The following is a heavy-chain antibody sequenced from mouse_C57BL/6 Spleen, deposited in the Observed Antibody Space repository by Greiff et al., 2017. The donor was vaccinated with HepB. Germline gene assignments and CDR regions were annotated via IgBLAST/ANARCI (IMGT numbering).Heavy chain of an antibody. CDR2: ISDGGSYT. Sequence: EVQLQESGGGLVKPGGSLKLSCAASGFTFSSYAMSWVRQTPEKRLEWVATISDGGSYTYYPDNVKGRFTISRDNAKNNLYLQMSHLKSEDTAMYYCAFYYGNTNWYFDVWGTGTTVTVSS. D-gene: IGHD1-1*01. V-gene: IGHV5-4*01. CDR3: AFYYGNTNWYFDV. J-gene: IGHJ1*03. CDR1: GFTFSSYA.